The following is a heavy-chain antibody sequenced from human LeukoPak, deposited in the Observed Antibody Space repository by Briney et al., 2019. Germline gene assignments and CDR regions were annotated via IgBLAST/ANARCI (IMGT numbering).Heavy chain of an antibody. CDR1: GGSISSGGYS. J-gene: IGHJ3*02. Sequence: SETLSLTCAVSGGSISSGGYSWSWIRQPPGKGLEWIGYIYYSGGTNYNPSLKSRVTISVDTSKNQFSLKLSSVTAADTAVYYCARGFLEWLFLPAFDIWGQGTMVTVSS. CDR2: IYYSGGT. CDR3: ARGFLEWLFLPAFDI. V-gene: IGHV4-61*08. D-gene: IGHD3-3*01.